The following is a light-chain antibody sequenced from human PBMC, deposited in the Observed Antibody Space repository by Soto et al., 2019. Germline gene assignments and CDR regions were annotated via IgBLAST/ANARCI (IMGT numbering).Light chain of an antibody. J-gene: IGKJ2*01. Sequence: VLTQSPGTLSLSPGESATLSCRASQSVSSTYLAWYQHRPGQAHRLLIYGASRKATGIPDRFSGSGSGTDFTLTISRLEREDFAVYYCQQYGDSLFTFGQGTKVEIK. CDR1: QSVSSTY. CDR3: QQYGDSLFT. CDR2: GAS. V-gene: IGKV3-20*01.